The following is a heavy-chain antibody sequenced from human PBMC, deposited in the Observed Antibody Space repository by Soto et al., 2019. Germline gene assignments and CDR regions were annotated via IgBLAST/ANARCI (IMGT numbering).Heavy chain of an antibody. V-gene: IGHV3-74*01. CDR2: LDSDGSRT. CDR1: GFTFSTFW. Sequence: EVQLVESGGGVAQPGGSLRLSCTASGFTFSTFWMHWVRQVPGKGLVWVSRLDSDGSRTTYADSVKGRFTISRDNAKNTLYLQMNSLRAQHTAVYYSVKARASSALAFLDLWGRGTLVTVSS. CDR3: VKARASSALAFLDL. D-gene: IGHD3-16*02. J-gene: IGHJ2*01.